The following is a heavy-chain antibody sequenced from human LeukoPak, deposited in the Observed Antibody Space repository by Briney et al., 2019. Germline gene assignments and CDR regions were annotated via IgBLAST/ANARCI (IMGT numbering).Heavy chain of an antibody. CDR3: AKDLLRWSFDY. V-gene: IGHV3-23*01. D-gene: IGHD4-23*01. CDR1: GGSISSSN. Sequence: PSETLSLTCAVSGGSISSSNWWSWVRQAPGQGLEWVSAIHGSDDTTHHSDSVKGRFTISRDSSENTLYLQMDSLRAEDTAVYYCAKDLLRWSFDYWGRGTLVTVS. J-gene: IGHJ4*02. CDR2: IHGSDDTT.